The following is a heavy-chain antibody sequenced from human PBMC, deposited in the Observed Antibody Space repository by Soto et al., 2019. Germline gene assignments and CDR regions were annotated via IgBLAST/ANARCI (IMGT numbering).Heavy chain of an antibody. J-gene: IGHJ6*02. V-gene: IGHV3-23*01. Sequence: GGSLRLSCAASGFSLSSYVMGWVRLAPGRGLEWVSCLTGGGGNTYYADSVKGRVTISRDTSKNTLYLQMDSLRAEGTAMYYCAKYRSNSQRYYSFGIDVWGRGNTVTVSS. CDR2: LTGGGGNT. CDR3: AKYRSNSQRYYSFGIDV. CDR1: GFSLSSYV. D-gene: IGHD2-21*01.